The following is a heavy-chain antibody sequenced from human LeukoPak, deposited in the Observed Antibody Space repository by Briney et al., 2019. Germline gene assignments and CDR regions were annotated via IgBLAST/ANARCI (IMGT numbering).Heavy chain of an antibody. J-gene: IGHJ6*03. Sequence: GGSLRLSCTASGFTFGDYAMSWFRQAPGKGLEWVGFIRSKAYGGTTEYAASVKGRFTISRDNSKNTLYLQMNSLRAEDTAVYYCAKGTGTGYYYYYYMDVWGKGTTVTISS. CDR2: IRSKAYGGTT. CDR3: AKGTGTGYYYYYYMDV. V-gene: IGHV3-49*03. CDR1: GFTFGDYA. D-gene: IGHD7-27*01.